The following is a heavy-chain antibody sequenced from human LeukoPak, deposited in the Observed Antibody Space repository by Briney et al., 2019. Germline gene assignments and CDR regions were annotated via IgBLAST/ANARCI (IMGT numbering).Heavy chain of an antibody. CDR2: IYYSGST. J-gene: IGHJ4*02. V-gene: IGHV4-39*01. CDR3: ATLVEMATIFY. Sequence: SETLSLTCTVSGGSISSGSYYWCWIRQPPGKGLEWIGSIYYSGSTYYNPSLKSRVTISVDTSKNQFSLKLSSVTAADTAVYYCATLVEMATIFYWGQGTLVTVSS. CDR1: GGSISSGSYY. D-gene: IGHD5-24*01.